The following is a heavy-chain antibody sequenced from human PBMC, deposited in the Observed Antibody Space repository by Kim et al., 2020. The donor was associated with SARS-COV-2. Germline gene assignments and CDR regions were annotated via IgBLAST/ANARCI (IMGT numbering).Heavy chain of an antibody. J-gene: IGHJ4*02. V-gene: IGHV3-23*01. D-gene: IGHD3-3*01. Sequence: DCVKGRFTITRYNSKNTLDLQMNSLRAEDTAVYYCAKTSGYDFRMYDFDYWGQGTLVTVSS. CDR3: AKTSGYDFRMYDFDY.